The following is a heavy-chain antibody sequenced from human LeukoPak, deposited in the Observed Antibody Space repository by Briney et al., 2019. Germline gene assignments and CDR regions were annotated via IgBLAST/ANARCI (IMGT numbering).Heavy chain of an antibody. J-gene: IGHJ6*03. D-gene: IGHD6-6*01. CDR1: GYTLTELS. CDR2: FDPEDGET. Sequence: ASVNVSCKVSGYTLTELSMHWVRQAAGKGLERMGGFDPEDGETIYAQKFQGRVTMTRDTSISTAYMELSSLRSEDTAVYYCAKGDYSSSSGNYYYYYMDVWGKGTTVTVSS. CDR3: AKGDYSSSSGNYYYYYMDV. V-gene: IGHV1-24*01.